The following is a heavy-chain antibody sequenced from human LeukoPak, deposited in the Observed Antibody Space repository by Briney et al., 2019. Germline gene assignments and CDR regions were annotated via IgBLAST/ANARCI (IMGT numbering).Heavy chain of an antibody. CDR3: ARARSSSGYYGDY. D-gene: IGHD3-22*01. CDR1: GFTFSDYY. V-gene: IGHV3-11*01. CDR2: ISVSGSTI. Sequence: GGSLRLSCAASGFTFSDYYMSWIRQAPGKGLEWISYISVSGSTIDYADSVKGRFTISRDNARNSLFLQMNSLRVDDTAVYYCARARSSSGYYGDYWGQGTLVTVSS. J-gene: IGHJ4*02.